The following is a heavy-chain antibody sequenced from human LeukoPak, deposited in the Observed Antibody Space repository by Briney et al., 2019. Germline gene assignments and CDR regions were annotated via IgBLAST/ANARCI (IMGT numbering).Heavy chain of an antibody. D-gene: IGHD2-15*01. J-gene: IGHJ5*02. V-gene: IGHV3-7*01. Sequence: PGGSLRLSCAASGFTFSNYWMSWARQAPGKVLEWVATIKQDGSEKYYVDSVKGRFTISRDNAKNSLYLQMNSLRAEDTAVYSCARGADGVSSNSRGWFDPWGQGTLVTVSS. CDR3: ARGADGVSSNSRGWFDP. CDR1: GFTFSNYW. CDR2: IKQDGSEK.